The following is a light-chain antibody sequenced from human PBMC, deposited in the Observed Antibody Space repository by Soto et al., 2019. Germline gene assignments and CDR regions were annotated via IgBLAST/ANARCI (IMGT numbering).Light chain of an antibody. CDR3: QQYDNWPSIT. CDR1: QSVRTK. Sequence: EIVMTQSPATLSVSPGEGATLSCRASQSVRTKLAWYQQKAVQAPRLLIYGASTRATGVSDRFSGSGSGTEYTLTISSLQSEDFAVYYCQQYDNWPSITFGQGTRLEIK. CDR2: GAS. J-gene: IGKJ5*01. V-gene: IGKV3-15*01.